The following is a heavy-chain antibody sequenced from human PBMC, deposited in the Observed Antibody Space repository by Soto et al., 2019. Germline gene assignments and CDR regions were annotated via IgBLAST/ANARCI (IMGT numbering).Heavy chain of an antibody. CDR3: ARDKDRLQLGGNYYYILDV. D-gene: IGHD1-1*01. Sequence: QVQLEQSGAEVKKPGSSVKVSCKTSGGTFSNSAISWVRQAPGQGLEWMGGIMPIFRTPDYAQKFQDGVTITAEESAGTAYMELRGLRSDDTAVYYCARDKDRLQLGGNYYYILDVWGQGITVTVS. CDR1: GGTFSNSA. J-gene: IGHJ6*02. V-gene: IGHV1-69*12. CDR2: IMPIFRTP.